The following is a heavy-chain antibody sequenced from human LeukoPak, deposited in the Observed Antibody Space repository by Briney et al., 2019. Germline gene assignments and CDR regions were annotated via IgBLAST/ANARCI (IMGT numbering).Heavy chain of an antibody. CDR2: INEDGGEK. V-gene: IGHV3-7*01. Sequence: PGGALRLSCAASGFTFSSYWMSWVRQAPGKGLEWVANINEDGGEKNYVDSLKGRFTISRDNAKNSVYLQMDSVRVEDTAVYYCARAPINISHKDCSGGSCYLDYWGQGTLVTVSS. CDR1: GFTFSSYW. CDR3: ARAPINISHKDCSGGSCYLDY. J-gene: IGHJ4*02. D-gene: IGHD2-15*01.